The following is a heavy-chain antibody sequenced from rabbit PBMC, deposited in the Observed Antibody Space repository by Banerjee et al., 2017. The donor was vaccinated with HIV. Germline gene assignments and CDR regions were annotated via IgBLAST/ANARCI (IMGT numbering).Heavy chain of an antibody. V-gene: IGHV1S40*01. CDR2: IYGGSSGST. J-gene: IGHJ4*01. D-gene: IGHD4-1*01. CDR3: ARDLAGVIGWNFNL. Sequence: SLSDNYVMCWVRQAPGKGLEWIACIYGGSSGSTYYASWAKGRFTISKTSSTTVTLQLTSLTAADTATYFCARDLAGVIGWNFNLWGPGTLVTVS. CDR1: SLSDNYV.